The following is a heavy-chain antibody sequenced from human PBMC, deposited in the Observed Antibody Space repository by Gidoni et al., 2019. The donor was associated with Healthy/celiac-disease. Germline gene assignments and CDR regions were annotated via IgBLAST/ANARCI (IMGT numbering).Heavy chain of an antibody. J-gene: IGHJ6*02. CDR1: GGSISSSSYY. D-gene: IGHD5-18*01. Sequence: QLQLQESGPGLVKPSETLSLTCTVSGGSISSSSYYWGWIRQPPGKGLEWIGSIYYSGSTYYNPSLKSRVTISVDTSKNQFSLKLSSVTAADTAVYYCARLGGVSYGSYYYYYYGMDVWGQGTTVTVSS. CDR3: ARLGGVSYGSYYYYYYGMDV. CDR2: IYYSGST. V-gene: IGHV4-39*01.